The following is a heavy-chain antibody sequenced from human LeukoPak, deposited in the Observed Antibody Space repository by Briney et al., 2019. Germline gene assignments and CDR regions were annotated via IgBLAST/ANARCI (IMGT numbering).Heavy chain of an antibody. Sequence: GGSLRLSCAASGFTVSSNYMSWVRQAPGKGLEWVSVIYSGGSTYYADSVKGRFTISRDNSKNTLYLQMNSLRAEDTAVYYCARDRLGNDAFDIWGQGTMATVSS. J-gene: IGHJ3*02. CDR1: GFTVSSNY. D-gene: IGHD6-19*01. CDR2: IYSGGST. CDR3: ARDRLGNDAFDI. V-gene: IGHV3-66*01.